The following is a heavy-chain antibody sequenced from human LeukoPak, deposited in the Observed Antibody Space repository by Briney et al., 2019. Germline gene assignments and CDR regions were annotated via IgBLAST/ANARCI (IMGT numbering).Heavy chain of an antibody. J-gene: IGHJ6*02. D-gene: IGHD3-3*01. CDR3: ASSQTWSGYNYYYGMDV. V-gene: IGHV3-30-3*01. CDR2: ISYDGSNK. Sequence: GRSLRLSCAASGFTFSSYAMHWVRQAPGKGLEWVAVISYDGSNKYYADSVKGRFTISRDNSKNTLYLQMNGLRAEDTAVYYCASSQTWSGYNYYYGMDVWGQGTTVTVSS. CDR1: GFTFSSYA.